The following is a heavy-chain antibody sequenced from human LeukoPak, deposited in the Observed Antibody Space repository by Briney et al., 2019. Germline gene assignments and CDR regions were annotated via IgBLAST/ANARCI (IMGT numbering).Heavy chain of an antibody. Sequence: GESLKISCKGSGYSFTSHWIGWVRQMPGKGLEWMGIIYPGDSDTRYSPSFQGQVTISADKSIGTAYLQWSSLKASDTAMYYCARQYYYDSSGYWPQPFDYWGQGTLVTVSS. D-gene: IGHD3-22*01. V-gene: IGHV5-51*01. CDR2: IYPGDSDT. CDR1: GYSFTSHW. J-gene: IGHJ4*02. CDR3: ARQYYYDSSGYWPQPFDY.